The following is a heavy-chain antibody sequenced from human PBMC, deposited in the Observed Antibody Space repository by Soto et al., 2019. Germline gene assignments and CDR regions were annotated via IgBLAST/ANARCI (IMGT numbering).Heavy chain of an antibody. V-gene: IGHV5-10-1*01. J-gene: IGHJ3*01. CDR2: LDPGDSVT. D-gene: IGHD6-19*01. CDR3: ASRGDASGHHAFDV. Sequence: GGALKISCEGSGYSLTNIWIHWVRRMPGKDLEWMGRLDPGDSVTPYNPSFQGHVTMSADKSITTASLQWSSLKASDTAMYYCASRGDASGHHAFDVWGLGIMVTAS. CDR1: GYSLTNIW.